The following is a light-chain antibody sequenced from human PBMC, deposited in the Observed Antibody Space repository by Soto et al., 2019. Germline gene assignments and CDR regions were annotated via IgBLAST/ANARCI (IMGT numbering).Light chain of an antibody. CDR2: GNI. CDR3: QSYDCTLSARYV. CDR1: SSNIGAGYD. Sequence: QSVLTQPPSVSGAPGQRVTISCTGSSSNIGAGYDVHWYQQRPGTAPKLLIFGNINRPSGVPDRFSGSKSGTSASLAITGLQPEDEGDYYCQSYDCTLSARYVFGTGTKLTVL. J-gene: IGLJ1*01. V-gene: IGLV1-40*01.